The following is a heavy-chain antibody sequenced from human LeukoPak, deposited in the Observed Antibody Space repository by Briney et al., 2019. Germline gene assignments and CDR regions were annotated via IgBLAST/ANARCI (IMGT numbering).Heavy chain of an antibody. V-gene: IGHV4-59*02. J-gene: IGHJ6*02. D-gene: IGHD6-19*01. CDR3: ARGKGSGWTAIYYYYGMDV. CDR1: RGSVSHYY. CDR2: IYSSGTT. Sequence: SETLSLTCSVSRGSVSHYYWTWIRHPPGKGLEWIGYIYSSGTTNYNPSLKSRVTMSVDTSKNQFSLKLSSVTAADTAVYYCARGKGSGWTAIYYYYGMDVWGQGTTVTVSS.